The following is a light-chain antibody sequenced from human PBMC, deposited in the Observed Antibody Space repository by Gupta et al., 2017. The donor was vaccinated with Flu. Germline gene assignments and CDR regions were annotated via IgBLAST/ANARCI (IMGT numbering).Light chain of an antibody. CDR2: AVT. CDR3: CSYARSSTAL. CDR1: SSDSGDYDR. V-gene: IGLV2-23*02. J-gene: IGLJ2*01. Sequence: SITIACNGTSSDSGDYDRVSWYQHHPGKAPKLMIYAVTKRPSGVSDRFSGSKSGITASLTISGLQAEDEADYYCCSYARSSTALFGGGTKLTVL.